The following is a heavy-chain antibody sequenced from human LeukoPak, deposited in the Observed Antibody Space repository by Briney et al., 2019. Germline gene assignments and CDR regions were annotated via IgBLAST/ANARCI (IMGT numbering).Heavy chain of an antibody. CDR2: IRYDGSNK. CDR1: GFIFSSYG. D-gene: IGHD3-10*01. J-gene: IGHJ4*02. CDR3: AKDKYYYGSGTYYPDLTFDY. V-gene: IGHV3-30*02. Sequence: GGSLRLSCAASGFIFSSYGMHWVRQAPGKGLEWVAFIRYDGSNKYYADSVKGRFTISRDNSKNTLYLQMNSLRAEDTAVYYCAKDKYYYGSGTYYPDLTFDYWGQGTLVTVSS.